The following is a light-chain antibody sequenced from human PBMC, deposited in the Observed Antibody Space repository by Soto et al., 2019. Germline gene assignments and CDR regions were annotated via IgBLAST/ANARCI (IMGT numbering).Light chain of an antibody. CDR3: CSYAGSHTFAHVV. CDR1: SSDVGGYNY. CDR2: DVS. V-gene: IGLV2-11*01. Sequence: QSALTQPRSVSGSPGQSVTISCTGTSSDVGGYNYVSWYQQHPGKAPKLMIYDVSKRPSGVPDRFSGSKSGNTASLTISGLQAEDEADYYCCSYAGSHTFAHVVFGGGTKVTVL. J-gene: IGLJ2*01.